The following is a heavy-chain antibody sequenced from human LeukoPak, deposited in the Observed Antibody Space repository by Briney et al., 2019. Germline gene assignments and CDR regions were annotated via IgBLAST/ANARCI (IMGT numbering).Heavy chain of an antibody. D-gene: IGHD2-2*02. Sequence: PGGSLRLSCSTSGFTFSFYGMHWVRQAPGKGLEWVAFIQYDGSFKFYADSVQGRFSISRDNSGNTLFLQMNSMRADDTAVYYCAKTSDQLLYSKFDFWGQGTLVTVSS. J-gene: IGHJ4*02. V-gene: IGHV3-30*02. CDR2: IQYDGSFK. CDR1: GFTFSFYG. CDR3: AKTSDQLLYSKFDF.